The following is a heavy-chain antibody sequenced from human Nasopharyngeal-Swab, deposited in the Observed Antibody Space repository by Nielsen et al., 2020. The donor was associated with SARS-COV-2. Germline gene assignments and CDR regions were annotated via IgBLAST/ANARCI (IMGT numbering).Heavy chain of an antibody. CDR1: GYTFTSYY. V-gene: IGHV1-46*01. D-gene: IGHD1-7*01. Sequence: ASVKVSCKASGYTFTSYYLHWVRQAPGQGLEWMGIVNPTDGSTSYAQKFEGSGTMTRVTSTSTVYMELNSLRSEDTAVYYCARVLPFRITGTSGMDVWGQGTTVTVSS. CDR2: VNPTDGST. CDR3: ARVLPFRITGTSGMDV. J-gene: IGHJ6*02.